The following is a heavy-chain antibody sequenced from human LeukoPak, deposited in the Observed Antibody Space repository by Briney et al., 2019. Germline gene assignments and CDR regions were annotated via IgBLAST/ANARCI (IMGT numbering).Heavy chain of an antibody. CDR2: IYSDGST. V-gene: IGHV3-53*05. Sequence: GSLRLSCAASGFIVSSNYMSWVRQAPGKGLEWVSIIYSDGSTYYADSVKGRFTISRDNSKNTLYLQMNSLRAEDTAVYYCARGDSSGGLDYWGQGTLVTVSS. CDR1: GFIVSSNY. CDR3: ARGDSSGGLDY. J-gene: IGHJ4*02. D-gene: IGHD6-19*01.